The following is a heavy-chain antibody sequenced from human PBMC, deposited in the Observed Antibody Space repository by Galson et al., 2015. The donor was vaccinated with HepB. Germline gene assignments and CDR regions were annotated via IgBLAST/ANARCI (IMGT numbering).Heavy chain of an antibody. Sequence: SVKVSCKASGYTFTSYGISWVRQAPGQGLEWMGWISAYNGNTNYAQKLQGRVTMTTDTSTSTAYMELRSLRSDDTAVYYCARNAYDSSGYYRRPHFDYWGQGTLVTVSS. CDR2: ISAYNGNT. D-gene: IGHD3-22*01. V-gene: IGHV1-18*01. CDR1: GYTFTSYG. J-gene: IGHJ4*02. CDR3: ARNAYDSSGYYRRPHFDY.